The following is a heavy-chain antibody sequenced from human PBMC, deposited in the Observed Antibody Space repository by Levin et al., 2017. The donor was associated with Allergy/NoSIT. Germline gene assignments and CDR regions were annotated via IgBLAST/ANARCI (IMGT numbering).Heavy chain of an antibody. CDR1: GYSFTSYW. D-gene: IGHD1-20*01. V-gene: IGHV5-51*01. J-gene: IGHJ4*02. CDR2: IYPGDSDT. Sequence: GGSLRLSCKGSGYSFTSYWIGWVRQMPGKGLEWMGIIYPGDSDTRYSPSFQGQVTISADKSISTAYLQWSSLKASDTAMYYCARSRYNWNDGGDFWGQGTLVTVSS. CDR3: ARSRYNWNDGGDF.